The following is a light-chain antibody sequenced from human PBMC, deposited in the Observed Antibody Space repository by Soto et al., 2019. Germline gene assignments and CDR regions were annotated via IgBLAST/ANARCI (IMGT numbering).Light chain of an antibody. J-gene: IGKJ5*01. V-gene: IGKV2D-29*02. CDR2: EVS. CDR1: QSLLHITGETF. CDR3: MQSKQLPPT. Sequence: DVVMTQTPLSLSVAPGKPASISCKSSQSLLHITGETFLYWYLQKLGQSPQLLIYEVSTRVSGVPDRFSGSGSGTDFTLEISRVETGDVGIYYCMQSKQLPPTFGHGTRLEIK.